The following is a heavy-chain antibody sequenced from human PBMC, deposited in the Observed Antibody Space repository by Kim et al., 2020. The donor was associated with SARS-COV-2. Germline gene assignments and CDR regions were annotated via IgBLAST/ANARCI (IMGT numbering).Heavy chain of an antibody. CDR3: ASALGH. Sequence: CTSGRTNYNPSLRRRVTMSVDMSKNQFSLKLSSVTAADTAVYYCASALGHWGQGTLVTVSS. D-gene: IGHD3-16*02. V-gene: IGHV4-4*07. CDR2: CTSGRT. J-gene: IGHJ4*02.